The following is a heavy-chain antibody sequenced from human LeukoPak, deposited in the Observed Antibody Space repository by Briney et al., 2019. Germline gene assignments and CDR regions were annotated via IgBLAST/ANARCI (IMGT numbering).Heavy chain of an antibody. V-gene: IGHV1-18*01. CDR3: ARLHGSGWYGTDADAFDI. CDR1: GYTFTSYG. J-gene: IGHJ3*02. D-gene: IGHD6-19*01. CDR2: ISAYNGNT. Sequence: ASVKVSCKASGYTFTSYGISWVRQAPGQGLEWMGWISAYNGNTNYAQKLQGRVTMTTDTSTSTAYMEPRSLRSDDTAVYYCARLHGSGWYGTDADAFDIWGQGTMVTVSS.